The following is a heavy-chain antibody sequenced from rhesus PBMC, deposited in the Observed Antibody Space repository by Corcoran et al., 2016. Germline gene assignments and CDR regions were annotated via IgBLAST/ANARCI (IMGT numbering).Heavy chain of an antibody. CDR2: VDPKDGEA. CDR3: ATQLAEYGPIAAAGFDY. Sequence: EVQLVQSGAEVKKPGASVKISCKASGYTFTDYYLHWVRQAPGKGLEWMERVDPKDGEAINAKKIQNRVTITADTSTETAYMGLSSLKSEATAVYYCATQLAEYGPIAAAGFDYWGQGVLVTVSS. J-gene: IGHJ4*01. V-gene: IGHV1-111*02. D-gene: IGHD6-31*01. CDR1: GYTFTDYY.